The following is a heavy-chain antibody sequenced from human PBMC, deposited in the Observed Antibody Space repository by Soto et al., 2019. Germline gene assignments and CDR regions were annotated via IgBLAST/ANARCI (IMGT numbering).Heavy chain of an antibody. J-gene: IGHJ6*02. D-gene: IGHD3-3*01. Sequence: GESLKISCKGSGYSFTSYWISWVRQMPGEGLEWMGIIYLGDSDTRYSPSFQGQVTISADKSINTVYLQWSSLKASDTATYYCARLGFDYDFLSGYYNVHHYYGIDVWGQGTTVTVS. V-gene: IGHV5-51*01. CDR3: ARLGFDYDFLSGYYNVHHYYGIDV. CDR1: GYSFTSYW. CDR2: IYLGDSDT.